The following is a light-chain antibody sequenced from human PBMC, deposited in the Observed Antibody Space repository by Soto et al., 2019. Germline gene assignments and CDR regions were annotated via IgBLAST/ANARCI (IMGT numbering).Light chain of an antibody. J-gene: IGKJ1*01. CDR1: QNIMTL. Sequence: DIQMTQSPSTLSASVGDRVTLTCRASQNIMTLLAWYQQKPGKAPKLLIYKASTLESGVPSTFSGSGSETEFTLTIRSLQPDDFATYYCQQYNTYPWTFGQGTKVEIK. CDR3: QQYNTYPWT. V-gene: IGKV1-5*03. CDR2: KAS.